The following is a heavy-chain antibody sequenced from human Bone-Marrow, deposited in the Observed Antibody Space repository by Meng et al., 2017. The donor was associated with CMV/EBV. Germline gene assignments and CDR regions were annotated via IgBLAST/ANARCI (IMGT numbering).Heavy chain of an antibody. CDR3: ARAGIVAAGTSYYYGMDV. J-gene: IGHJ6*02. D-gene: IGHD6-13*01. Sequence: GGSLRLSCAASDFTFNNYTMHWVRQAPGKGLEWVAVISYDGNNKYYADSVKGRFTISRDNSKNTLYLQMNSLRAEDTAVYYCARAGIVAAGTSYYYGMDVWGQGTTVTVSS. V-gene: IGHV3-30*04. CDR2: ISYDGNNK. CDR1: DFTFNNYT.